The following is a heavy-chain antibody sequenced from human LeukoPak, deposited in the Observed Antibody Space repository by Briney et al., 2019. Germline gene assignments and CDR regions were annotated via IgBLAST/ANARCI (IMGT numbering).Heavy chain of an antibody. CDR3: ARDLRGYSYGFGLGGMDV. V-gene: IGHV3-53*01. Sequence: HTGGSLRLSCAASGFTVSSNYMSWVRQAPGKGLGWVSVIYSGGSTYYADSVKGRFTISRDNSKNTLYLQMNSLRAEDTAVYYCARDLRGYSYGFGLGGMDVWGQGTTVTVSS. CDR1: GFTVSSNY. J-gene: IGHJ6*02. CDR2: IYSGGST. D-gene: IGHD5-18*01.